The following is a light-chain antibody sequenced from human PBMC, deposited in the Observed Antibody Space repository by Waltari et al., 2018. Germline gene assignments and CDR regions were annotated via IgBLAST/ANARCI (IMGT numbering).Light chain of an antibody. V-gene: IGKV3-20*01. CDR3: QQYASSILYT. CDR1: QRLGKNY. Sequence: IVLTQSPGTLPLSPGDRASLSCKASQRLGKNYVAWYQHKPGQAPRLVIYGASSRAAGIPDRFSGSGSGTDFTLTISRLEPEDFAVYYCQQYASSILYTFGQGTKLEIK. J-gene: IGKJ2*01. CDR2: GAS.